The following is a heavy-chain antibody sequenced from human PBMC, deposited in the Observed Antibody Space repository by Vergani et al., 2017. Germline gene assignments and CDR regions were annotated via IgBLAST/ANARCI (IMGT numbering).Heavy chain of an antibody. CDR3: ALAVAGTFDY. CDR1: GFTFSSYA. V-gene: IGHV3-23*01. Sequence: EVQLLESGGGLVQPGGSLRLSCAGSGFTFSSYAMSWVRQAPGKGLEWVSAISGSCGSTYYADSLKGRFTISRDNSKKTLYMQMNSLRAEDTAVYYCALAVAGTFDYWGQGTLVTVSS. J-gene: IGHJ4*02. D-gene: IGHD6-19*01. CDR2: ISGSCGST.